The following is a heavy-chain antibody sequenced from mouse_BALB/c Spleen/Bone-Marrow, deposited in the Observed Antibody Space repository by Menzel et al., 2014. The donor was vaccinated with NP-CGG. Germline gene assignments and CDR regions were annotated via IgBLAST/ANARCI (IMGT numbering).Heavy chain of an antibody. J-gene: IGHJ2*01. CDR3: ARGGISVDY. V-gene: IGHV1-80*01. CDR1: GYAFSVYW. Sequence: VQLQQSGAELVRPGSSVKISCKASGYAFSVYWMNWVKQRPGQGLEWTGQIYPGDGDTNYNGKFKGRATLTADKSSDTAYMQLSSLTSEDSAVYFCARGGISVDYWGQGTTLTVSS. CDR2: IYPGDGDT.